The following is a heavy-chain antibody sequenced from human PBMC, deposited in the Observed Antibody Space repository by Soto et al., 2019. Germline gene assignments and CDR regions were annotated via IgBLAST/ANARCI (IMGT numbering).Heavy chain of an antibody. CDR1: GFSFGVSGVG. CDR2: VFWNDDK. CDR3: ARAYTYGFDR. J-gene: IGHJ4*02. D-gene: IGHD2-21*01. Sequence: QITLKESGPTLVKPTQTLTLTCTFSGFSFGVSGVGVGWIRQPPGRALEWLGLVFWNDDKRYSPSLESRLTLTKDTSNNQVVLTVTNLDPGDTGTYYCARAYTYGFDRWGQGTLVTVSS. V-gene: IGHV2-5*01.